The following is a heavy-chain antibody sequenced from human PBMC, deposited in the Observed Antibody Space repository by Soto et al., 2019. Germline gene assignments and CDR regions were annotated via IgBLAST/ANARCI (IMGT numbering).Heavy chain of an antibody. J-gene: IGHJ4*02. D-gene: IGHD2-2*01. CDR1: GFTFSSYA. Sequence: GGSLRLSCAASGFTFSSYAMSWVRQAPGKGLEWVSAISGSGCSTYYADSVKGRFTISRDNSKNTLYLQMNSLRAEDTAVYYCAKCRIVVVPAAMMLDYWGQGTLVTVSS. CDR2: ISGSGCST. V-gene: IGHV3-23*01. CDR3: AKCRIVVVPAAMMLDY.